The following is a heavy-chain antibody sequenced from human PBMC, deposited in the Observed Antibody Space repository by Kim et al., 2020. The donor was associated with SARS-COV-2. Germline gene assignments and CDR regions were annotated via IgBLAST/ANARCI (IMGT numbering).Heavy chain of an antibody. CDR2: INWNSRST. D-gene: IGHD3-9*01. CDR1: GFTFDDFA. V-gene: IGHV3-9*01. Sequence: GGSLRPSCVASGFTFDDFAMHWVRQIPGKGLEWVSGINWNSRSTGYADSVKGRFTISRENAKNSLYLEMKSLRAEDTALYYCAKGPYDIVTGYYYFDYWG. CDR3: AKGPYDIVTGYYYFDY. J-gene: IGHJ4*01.